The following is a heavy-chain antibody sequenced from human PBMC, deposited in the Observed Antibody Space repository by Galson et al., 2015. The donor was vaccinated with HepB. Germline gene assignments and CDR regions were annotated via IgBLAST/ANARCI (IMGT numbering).Heavy chain of an antibody. CDR3: AREQYCSSTSCYSYYYYYYMDV. CDR1: GFTFSSYG. Sequence: SLRLSCAASGFTFSSYGMHWVRQAPGKGLEWVAVIWYDGSNKYYADSVKGRFTISRDNSKNTLYLQMNSLRAEDTAVYYCAREQYCSSTSCYSYYYYYYMDVWGKGTTVTVSS. J-gene: IGHJ6*03. V-gene: IGHV3-33*01. D-gene: IGHD2-2*01. CDR2: IWYDGSNK.